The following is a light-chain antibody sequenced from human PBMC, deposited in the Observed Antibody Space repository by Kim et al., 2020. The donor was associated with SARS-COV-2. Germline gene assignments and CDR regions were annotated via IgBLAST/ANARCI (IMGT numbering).Light chain of an antibody. CDR2: EVS. Sequence: GQSITSACTGTSSDVVSYNFVSWYQQHPGKAPKLMMSEVSKRPSGVSNRFSGSKSGNTASLTISGLQAEDEDDYYCCSYAGSNFVIFGGGTQLTVL. CDR1: SSDVVSYNF. J-gene: IGLJ2*01. CDR3: CSYAGSNFVI. V-gene: IGLV2-23*02.